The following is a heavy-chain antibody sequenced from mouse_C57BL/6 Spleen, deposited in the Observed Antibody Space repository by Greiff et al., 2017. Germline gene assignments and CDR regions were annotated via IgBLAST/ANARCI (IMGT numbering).Heavy chain of an antibody. CDR3: ARYKGNDYDQGAMDY. Sequence: DVKLQESGPGLAKPSQTLSLTCSVTGYSITSDYWNWIRKFPGNKLEYMGYISYSGSTYYNPSLKSRISITRDTSKNQYYLQLNSVTTEDTATYYCARYKGNDYDQGAMDYWGQGTSVTVSS. J-gene: IGHJ4*01. V-gene: IGHV3-8*01. CDR1: GYSITSDY. D-gene: IGHD2-4*01. CDR2: ISYSGST.